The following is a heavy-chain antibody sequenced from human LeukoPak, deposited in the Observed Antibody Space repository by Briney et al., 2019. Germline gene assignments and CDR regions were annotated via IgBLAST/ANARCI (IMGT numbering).Heavy chain of an antibody. V-gene: IGHV1-69*06. CDR2: IIPIFGTA. D-gene: IGHD2-15*01. J-gene: IGHJ6*03. CDR3: ARGSVVVVATYYYYYMDV. Sequence: ASVKVSCKASGGTFSSYAISWVRQAPGQGLEWMGGIIPIFGTANYAQKFQGRVTITADKSTSTAYMELSSLRSEDTAVYYCARGSVVVVATYYYYYMDVWGKGTTVTVSS. CDR1: GGTFSSYA.